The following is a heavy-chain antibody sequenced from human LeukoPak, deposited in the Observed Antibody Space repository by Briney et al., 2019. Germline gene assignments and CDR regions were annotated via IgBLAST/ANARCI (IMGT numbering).Heavy chain of an antibody. Sequence: PGGSLRLSCAASGFTLSSYSMNWVRQAPGKWLEWVSSISSSSSYIYYADSVKGRFTISRDNAKNSLYLQMNSLRVEDTAVYYCARDLNWETYWGQGTLVSVSS. D-gene: IGHD7-27*01. CDR2: ISSSSSYI. CDR3: ARDLNWETY. V-gene: IGHV3-21*01. CDR1: GFTLSSYS. J-gene: IGHJ4*02.